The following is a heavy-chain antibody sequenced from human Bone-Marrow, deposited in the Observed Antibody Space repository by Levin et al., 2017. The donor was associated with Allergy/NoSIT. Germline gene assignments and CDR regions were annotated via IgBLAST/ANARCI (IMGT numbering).Heavy chain of an antibody. CDR2: ISWNSGDT. V-gene: IGHV3-9*01. Sequence: PGESLKISCAASEFIFGGYAMHWVRQAPGKGLEWVSSISWNSGDTAYADSLKGRFTISRDNTKNSLYLQMNSLTSEDTAFYYCARSGTYGNLFGGYDPWGQGTLVTVSS. J-gene: IGHJ5*02. CDR1: EFIFGGYA. CDR3: ARSGTYGNLFGGYDP. D-gene: IGHD3-10*02.